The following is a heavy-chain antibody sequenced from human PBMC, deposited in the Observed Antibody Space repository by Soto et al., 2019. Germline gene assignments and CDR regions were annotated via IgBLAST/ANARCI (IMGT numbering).Heavy chain of an antibody. CDR1: GGSISSSSYY. V-gene: IGHV4-39*01. J-gene: IGHJ5*02. CDR2: IYYSGST. CDR3: ARLSDYGDYVRS. D-gene: IGHD4-17*01. Sequence: QLQLQESGPGLVKPSETLSLTCTVSGGSISSSSYYWGWIRQPPGKGLEWIGSIYYSGSTYYNPSLKSRVTISVDTSKNQFSLKLSSVTAADTAVYYCARLSDYGDYVRSWGQGTLVTVSS.